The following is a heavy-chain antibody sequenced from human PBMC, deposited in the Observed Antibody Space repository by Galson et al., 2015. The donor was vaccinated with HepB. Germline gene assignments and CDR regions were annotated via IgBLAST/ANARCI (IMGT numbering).Heavy chain of an antibody. CDR1: GFTFSNYV. Sequence: SLRLSCAASGFTFSNYVMSWFRQAPGKGLGWLGFIRSKAYGGTTEYAASVKGRFTISRDDSNSTAYLQVNSLITEDTAVYYCTRAEILAFFAYWGQGTLVTVSS. V-gene: IGHV3-49*03. J-gene: IGHJ4*02. CDR3: TRAEILAFFAY. D-gene: IGHD2-15*01. CDR2: IRSKAYGGTT.